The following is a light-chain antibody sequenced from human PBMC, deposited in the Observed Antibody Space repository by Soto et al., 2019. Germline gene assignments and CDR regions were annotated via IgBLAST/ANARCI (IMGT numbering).Light chain of an antibody. J-gene: IGKJ2*01. CDR1: QTVGKD. CDR3: QQYGISPYT. V-gene: IGKV3-20*01. CDR2: DAS. Sequence: IVLTQSPATLSLSPGERASLSCRASQTVGKDLAWYQARPGQAPRLLIFDASTRATGVPPRFSGSRSGSDFTLTISSLDPEDFAVYYCQQYGISPYTFGQGTKLEIK.